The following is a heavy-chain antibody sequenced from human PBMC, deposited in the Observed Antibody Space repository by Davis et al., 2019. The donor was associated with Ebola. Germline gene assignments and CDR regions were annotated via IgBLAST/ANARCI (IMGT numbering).Heavy chain of an antibody. CDR1: GGSISSSY. CDR3: ARGPMVRGVDY. D-gene: IGHD3-10*01. V-gene: IGHV4-59*12. Sequence: MPGGSLRLSCTVSGGSISSSYWSWIRQPPGKGLEWIGYIYYSGSTNYNPSLKSRVTISVDTSKNQFSLKLSSVTAADTAVYYCARGPMVRGVDYWGQGTLVTVSS. J-gene: IGHJ4*02. CDR2: IYYSGST.